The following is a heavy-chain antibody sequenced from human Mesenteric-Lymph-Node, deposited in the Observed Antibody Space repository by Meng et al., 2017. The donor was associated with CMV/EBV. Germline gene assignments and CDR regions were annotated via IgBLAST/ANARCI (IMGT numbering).Heavy chain of an antibody. V-gene: IGHV3-48*03. D-gene: IGHD3-3*01. J-gene: IGHJ6*02. CDR1: GFTFSSYE. Sequence: GESLKISCAASGFTFSSYEMNWVRQAPGKGLEWVSYISSSGSTIYYADSVKGQFTISRDNAKNSLYLQMNSLRAEDTAVYYCARETITIFGVEYYYYGMDVWGQGTTVTVSS. CDR2: ISSSGSTI. CDR3: ARETITIFGVEYYYYGMDV.